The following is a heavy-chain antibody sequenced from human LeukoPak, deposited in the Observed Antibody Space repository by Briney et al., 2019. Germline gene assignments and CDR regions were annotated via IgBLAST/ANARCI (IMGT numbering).Heavy chain of an antibody. J-gene: IGHJ2*01. CDR2: IYYTGTT. CDR3: ATKHYDYVKF. Sequence: SEALSLTCGVSGYSITSGYYWGWIRQPPGKGLEWIGSIYYTGTTFYNPSPKSRLTISLDTSKNQFSLRLNSVTAADTATYYCATKHYDYVKFWGRGTLVIVS. CDR1: GYSITSGYY. D-gene: IGHD3-16*01. V-gene: IGHV4-38-2*01.